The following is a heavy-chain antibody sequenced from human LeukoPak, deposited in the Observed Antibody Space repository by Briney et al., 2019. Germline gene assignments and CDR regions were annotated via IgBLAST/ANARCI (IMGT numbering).Heavy chain of an antibody. CDR1: GGSFSSYY. D-gene: IGHD3-3*01. CDR3: ARETYYDFWSGYRGPPKKGWFDP. J-gene: IGHJ5*02. CDR2: IYYSGST. Sequence: SETLSLTCAVYGGSFSSYYWSWIRQPPGKGLEWIGYIYYSGSTNYNPSLKSRVTISVDTSKNQFSLKLSSVTAADTAVYYCARETYYDFWSGYRGPPKKGWFDPWGQGTLVTVSS. V-gene: IGHV4-59*01.